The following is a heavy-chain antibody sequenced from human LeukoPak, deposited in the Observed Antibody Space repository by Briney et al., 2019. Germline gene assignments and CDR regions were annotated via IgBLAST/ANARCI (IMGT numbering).Heavy chain of an antibody. CDR1: GFTFSTYW. Sequence: GGSLRLSCAASGFTFSTYWMTWVRQAPGKGLEWVANIKKDGSEKYYVDSVEGRLTISRYNAKNSLYLQMNSLRAEDTAVYYCAREQWELPRGTYYFDYWGQGTLVSVSS. D-gene: IGHD1-26*01. V-gene: IGHV3-7*05. CDR3: AREQWELPRGTYYFDY. CDR2: IKKDGSEK. J-gene: IGHJ4*02.